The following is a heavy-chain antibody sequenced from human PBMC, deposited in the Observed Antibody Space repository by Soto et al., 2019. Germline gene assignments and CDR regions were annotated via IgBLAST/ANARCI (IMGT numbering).Heavy chain of an antibody. D-gene: IGHD2-2*01. Sequence: EVQLVESGGGLVKPGGSLRLSCAASGFSFTDYSMNWVRQAPGKGLEWVSSISGSSSYIYYADSLKGRFTVSRDNAESSHFLQMNRLGAEDTAVYYCARDGAYCSGTGCRDYYHYMDVWGKGTTVTVSS. J-gene: IGHJ6*03. CDR1: GFSFTDYS. CDR3: ARDGAYCSGTGCRDYYHYMDV. V-gene: IGHV3-21*06. CDR2: ISGSSSYI.